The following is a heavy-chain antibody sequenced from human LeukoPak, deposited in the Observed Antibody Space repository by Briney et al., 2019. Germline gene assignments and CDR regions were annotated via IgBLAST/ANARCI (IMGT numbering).Heavy chain of an antibody. V-gene: IGHV4-34*01. CDR1: GGSISNYY. D-gene: IGHD1-7*01. CDR2: INHSGST. CDR3: ARAAITGTIFYCMDV. J-gene: IGHJ6*03. Sequence: SETLSLTCTVSGGSISNYYWSWIRQPPGKGLEWIGEINHSGSTNYNSSLKSRVTISVDTSKNQFSLKLSSVTAADTAVYYCARAAITGTIFYCMDVWGKGTTVTVSS.